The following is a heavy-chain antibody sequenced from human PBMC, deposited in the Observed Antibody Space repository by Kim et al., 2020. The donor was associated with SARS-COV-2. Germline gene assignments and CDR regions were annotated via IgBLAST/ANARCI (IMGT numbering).Heavy chain of an antibody. J-gene: IGHJ2*01. D-gene: IGHD3-16*01. CDR2: IFGSGSGT. V-gene: IGHV3-23*05. CDR1: GFTFRNSA. CDR3: AKHLHFTSVTFYWYFEF. Sequence: GGSLRLSCAASGFTFRNSAMSWVRQAPGKGLEWVSGIFGSGSGTYYADSVKGRFTISRDNSKNILSLHMTNLRAEDTAVYYCAKHLHFTSVTFYWYFEFWGRGHLVAVSS.